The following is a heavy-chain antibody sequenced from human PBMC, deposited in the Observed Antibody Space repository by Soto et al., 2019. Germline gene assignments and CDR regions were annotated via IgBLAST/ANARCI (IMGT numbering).Heavy chain of an antibody. CDR3: ARQALGGSYAGY. CDR2: IYPGGSET. V-gene: IGHV5-51*01. J-gene: IGHJ4*02. Sequence: GESLKISCKGSGYSFTNHWIGWVRQMPGKGLEWMGIIYPGGSETRYSPSFQGQVTISADKSTSTAYLQWSRLKASDTAMYYCARQALGGSYAGYWGQGTLVTVSS. D-gene: IGHD6-19*01. CDR1: GYSFTNHW.